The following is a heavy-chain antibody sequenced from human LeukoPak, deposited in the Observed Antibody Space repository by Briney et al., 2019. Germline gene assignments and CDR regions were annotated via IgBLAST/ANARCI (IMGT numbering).Heavy chain of an antibody. CDR1: GFTFSSYS. CDR3: ARADSSPGAFDI. J-gene: IGHJ3*02. Sequence: GSLRLSCAASGFTFSSYSMNWVRQAPGKGLEWVSSISSSSSYIYYADSVKGRFTISRDNAKNSLYLQMNSLRAEDTAVYYCARADSSPGAFDIWGQGTMVTVSS. V-gene: IGHV3-21*01. CDR2: ISSSSSYI. D-gene: IGHD6-19*01.